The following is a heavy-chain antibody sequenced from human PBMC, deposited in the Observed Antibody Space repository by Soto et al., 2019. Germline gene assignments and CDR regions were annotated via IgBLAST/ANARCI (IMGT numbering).Heavy chain of an antibody. V-gene: IGHV4-34*01. CDR1: GGSFSGYY. CDR3: GGIMSRSNYAFDI. Sequence: QVQLQQWGAGLLKPSETLSLTCAVYGGSFSGYYWSWIRQPPGKGLEWIGEINHSGSTNYNPSLQDPVPNSVKPAKKQFSLKVDPGAGRETAGDFLGGIMSRSNYAFDIWGQGTMVTVSS. CDR2: INHSGST. J-gene: IGHJ3*02. D-gene: IGHD3-16*01.